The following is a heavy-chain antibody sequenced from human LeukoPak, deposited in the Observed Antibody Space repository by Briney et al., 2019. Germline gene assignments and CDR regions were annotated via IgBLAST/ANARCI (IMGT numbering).Heavy chain of an antibody. CDR1: GGSISSGGYY. CDR2: IYHSGST. Sequence: PSETLSLTCSVSGGSISSGGYYWNWIRQHPGKGLEWIGYIYHSGSTNYNPSLKSRVTISVDTSKNQFSLKLNSVTAADPAVYYCARDGRYCSTTSCQGWFDPWGQGTLVTVSS. V-gene: IGHV4-31*03. J-gene: IGHJ5*02. D-gene: IGHD2-2*01. CDR3: ARDGRYCSTTSCQGWFDP.